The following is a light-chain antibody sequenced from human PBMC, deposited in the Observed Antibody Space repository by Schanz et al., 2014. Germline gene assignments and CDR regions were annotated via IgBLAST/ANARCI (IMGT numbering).Light chain of an antibody. CDR2: GAS. Sequence: DIQMTQSPSSLSASVGDRVTITCRASQNINNYLNWYQQKPGKAPKVLIYGASSLQSGVPSRFSGSGSGTDFTLTISSLQPEDFATYFCQQSHDGVWTFGQGTTVEIK. J-gene: IGKJ1*01. CDR3: QQSHDGVWT. V-gene: IGKV1-39*01. CDR1: QNINNY.